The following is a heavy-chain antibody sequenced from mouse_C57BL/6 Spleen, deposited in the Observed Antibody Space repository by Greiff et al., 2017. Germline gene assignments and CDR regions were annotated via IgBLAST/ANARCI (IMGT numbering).Heavy chain of an antibody. CDR2: IWSDGST. Sequence: QVQLKQSGPGLVAPSQSLSITCTVSGFSLTSYGVHWVRQPPGKGLEWLVVIWSDGSTTYNSALKSRLSISKDNSKSQVFLKMNSLQTDDTAMYYWARQLRELFYAMDDWGQGTSVTVSS. J-gene: IGHJ4*01. CDR3: ARQLRELFYAMDD. V-gene: IGHV2-6-1*01. D-gene: IGHD3-2*02. CDR1: GFSLTSYG.